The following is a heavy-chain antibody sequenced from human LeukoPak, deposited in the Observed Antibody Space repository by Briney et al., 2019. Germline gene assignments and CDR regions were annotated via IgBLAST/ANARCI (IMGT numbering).Heavy chain of an antibody. CDR2: IKQDGSEK. J-gene: IGHJ6*03. CDR3: ARDPRYYYYYYMDG. V-gene: IGHV3-7*01. CDR1: GFTFSSYA. Sequence: GGSLRLSCAASGFTFSSYAMSWVRQAPGKGLEWVANIKQDGSEKYYVDSVKGRFTISRDNAKNSLYLQMNSLRAEDTAVYYCARDPRYYYYYYMDGWGKGTTGTVS.